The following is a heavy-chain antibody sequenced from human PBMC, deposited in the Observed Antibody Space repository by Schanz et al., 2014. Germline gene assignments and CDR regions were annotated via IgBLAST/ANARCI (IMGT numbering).Heavy chain of an antibody. CDR2: ISGSGGST. CDR1: GFTFSKYW. J-gene: IGHJ6*02. Sequence: EVQLVESGGGLVQPGGSLRLSCGGSGFTFSKYWMSWVRQAPGKGLEWVSAISGSGGSTYYADSVKGRFTISRDNSKNILYLQMNSLRAEDTAVYYCAKARRKSNCSGGRCFHYSYYGMDVWGQGTTVTVSS. V-gene: IGHV3-23*04. CDR3: AKARRKSNCSGGRCFHYSYYGMDV. D-gene: IGHD2-15*01.